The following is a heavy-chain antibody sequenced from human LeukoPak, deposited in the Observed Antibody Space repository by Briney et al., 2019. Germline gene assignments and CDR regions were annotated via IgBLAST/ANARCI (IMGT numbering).Heavy chain of an antibody. CDR3: ARGWYYYDSSAHYHVPNGMDV. D-gene: IGHD3-22*01. J-gene: IGHJ6*02. CDR2: ITRDGST. CDR1: GGSISSSSYY. Sequence: YETLSLTCIVSGGSISSSSYYWSWLRQPPRKGLEWIGEITRDGSTNYNPSLRSRLTISVDTSKNQFSLKLNSVTAADTAVYYCARGWYYYDSSAHYHVPNGMDVRGQGTPVTVSS. V-gene: IGHV4-39*07.